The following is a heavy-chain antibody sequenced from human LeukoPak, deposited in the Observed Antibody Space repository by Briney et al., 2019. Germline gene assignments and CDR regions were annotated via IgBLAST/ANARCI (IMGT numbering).Heavy chain of an antibody. V-gene: IGHV1-2*02. J-gene: IGHJ4*02. CDR1: GYIFTGYY. Sequence: ASVKVSCKASGYIFTGYYMHWVRQAPGQGLEWMGWINPNSGGTNYAQKFQGRVTMTRDTSISTAYMELSRLRSDDTAVYYCARLLWFGEQTDYWGQGTLVTVSS. D-gene: IGHD3-10*01. CDR2: INPNSGGT. CDR3: ARLLWFGEQTDY.